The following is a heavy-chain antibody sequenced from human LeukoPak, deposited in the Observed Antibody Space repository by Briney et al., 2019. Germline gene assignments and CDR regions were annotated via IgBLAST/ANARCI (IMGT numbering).Heavy chain of an antibody. Sequence: AGSLRLSCEASGFIFSNDGIQRLRQAPAMGLEWVGVIWYDGSTKYNPDSVKGRFTISRDSSKNTVNLQMNRLRAEDTAVYYCARAFGDNVSSAPLIDYWGQGTLVTVSS. CDR3: ARAFGDNVSSAPLIDY. J-gene: IGHJ4*02. CDR1: GFIFSNDG. D-gene: IGHD2-21*02. CDR2: IWYDGSTK. V-gene: IGHV3-33*01.